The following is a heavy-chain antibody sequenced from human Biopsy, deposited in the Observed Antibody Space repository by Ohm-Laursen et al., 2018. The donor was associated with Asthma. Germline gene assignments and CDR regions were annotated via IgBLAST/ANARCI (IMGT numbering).Heavy chain of an antibody. J-gene: IGHJ5*02. D-gene: IGHD3-9*01. Sequence: TQTLTLTCSFSGFSLRTPGVGVGWIRQSPGKALEWLALIYWADYNLFRPSLKRRLTITKDPSKNQAVLTMTKMDPVDSGTYYCALSQDSGFDDHSPSWFDPWGQGTLVTVSS. CDR1: GFSLRTPGVG. V-gene: IGHV2-5*02. CDR2: IYWADYN. CDR3: ALSQDSGFDDHSPSWFDP.